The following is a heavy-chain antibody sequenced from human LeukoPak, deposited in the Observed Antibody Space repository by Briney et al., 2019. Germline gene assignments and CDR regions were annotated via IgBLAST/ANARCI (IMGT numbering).Heavy chain of an antibody. D-gene: IGHD2-2*01. CDR2: IKQDGSEK. Sequence: GGSLRLSCAAPGFTFSSYWMSWVRQAPGKGLEWVANIKQDGSEKYYVDSVKGRFTISRDNAKNSLYLQMNSLRAEDTAVYYCAREDSIVVVPAAKDYWGQGTLVTVSS. CDR1: GFTFSSYW. J-gene: IGHJ4*02. CDR3: AREDSIVVVPAAKDY. V-gene: IGHV3-7*01.